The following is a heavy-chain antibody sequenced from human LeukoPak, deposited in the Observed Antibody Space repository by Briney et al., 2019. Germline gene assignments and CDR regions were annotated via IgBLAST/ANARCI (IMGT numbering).Heavy chain of an antibody. V-gene: IGHV1-2*02. Sequence: GASVKVSCKASGYTFTGYYMHWVRQAPGQGLEWMGWINPNSGGTNYAQKFQGRDTMTRDTSISTAYMELSRLRSDDTAVYYCARERYYYDSSGALNDWGQGTLVTVSS. CDR2: INPNSGGT. J-gene: IGHJ4*02. CDR3: ARERYYYDSSGALND. CDR1: GYTFTGYY. D-gene: IGHD3-22*01.